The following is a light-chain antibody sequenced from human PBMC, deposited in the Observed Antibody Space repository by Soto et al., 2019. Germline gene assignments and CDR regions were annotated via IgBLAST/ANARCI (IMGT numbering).Light chain of an antibody. CDR2: GNS. CDR3: QSYAGSLSGVV. J-gene: IGLJ2*01. V-gene: IGLV1-40*01. CDR1: SSNIGAGYD. Sequence: QSVLTQPPSVSGAPGQRVTISCTGSSSNIGAGYDVHWYQQLPGTAPKLLIYGNSNRPSGVPDRFSGSKSGTSASLAITGLQAEDEADYYCQSYAGSLSGVVFGGGTKLTVL.